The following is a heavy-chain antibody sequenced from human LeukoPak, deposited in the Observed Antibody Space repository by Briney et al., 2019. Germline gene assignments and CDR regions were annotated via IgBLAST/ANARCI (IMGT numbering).Heavy chain of an antibody. V-gene: IGHV3-23*01. CDR3: AKVRVVGDYNWFFDL. J-gene: IGHJ2*01. D-gene: IGHD4-17*01. CDR1: GFTFSSYA. CDR2: IVGSGAST. Sequence: GGSLRLSCAASGFTFSSYAMSWVRQAPGKGLEWVSAIVGSGASTYYADSVKGRFTISRDNSKNTLHLQMKSLRAEDTAIYHCAKVRVVGDYNWFFDLWGRGTLVTVSS.